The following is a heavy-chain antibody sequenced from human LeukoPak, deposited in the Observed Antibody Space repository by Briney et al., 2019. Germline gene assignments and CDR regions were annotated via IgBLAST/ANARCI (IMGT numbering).Heavy chain of an antibody. J-gene: IGHJ4*02. Sequence: GGSLRLSCAASGFTFTNFAMSWVRQTPGKGLEWVSGISVSTSSTYYADTVKGRFTISRDYSKSTLYLQMNSLRAEDTAVYYCAKGLSRELLSDFDYWGQGTLVTVSS. V-gene: IGHV3-23*01. CDR3: AKGLSRELLSDFDY. CDR1: GFTFTNFA. CDR2: ISVSTSST. D-gene: IGHD3-10*01.